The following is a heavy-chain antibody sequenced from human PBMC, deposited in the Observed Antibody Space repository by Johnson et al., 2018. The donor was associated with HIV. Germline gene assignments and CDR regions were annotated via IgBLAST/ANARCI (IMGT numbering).Heavy chain of an antibody. D-gene: IGHD1-1*01. CDR1: GFTFSSYG. Sequence: QVQLVESGGGVVQPGRSLRLSCAASGFTFSSYGMHWVRQAPGTGLEWVAVIWYDGSNKYYADSVKGRFTIARDNSKNTRYLQMNSLRAEDTAVYYCARDMAQLELFAFDIWGQGTMVTVSS. J-gene: IGHJ3*02. CDR2: IWYDGSNK. V-gene: IGHV3-33*01. CDR3: ARDMAQLELFAFDI.